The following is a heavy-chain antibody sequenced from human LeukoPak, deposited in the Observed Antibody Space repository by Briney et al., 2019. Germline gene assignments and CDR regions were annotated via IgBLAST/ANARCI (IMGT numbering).Heavy chain of an antibody. V-gene: IGHV3-48*02. Sequence: PSETLSLTCGVSGGSISNTNWWTWVRQAPGKGLEWVSYISSSSSTIYYADSVKGRFTISRDNAKNSLYLQMNSLRDEDTAVYYCARETPEYDWGQGTLVTASS. CDR3: ARETPEYD. CDR1: GGSISNTNW. J-gene: IGHJ4*02. CDR2: ISSSSSTI. D-gene: IGHD1-14*01.